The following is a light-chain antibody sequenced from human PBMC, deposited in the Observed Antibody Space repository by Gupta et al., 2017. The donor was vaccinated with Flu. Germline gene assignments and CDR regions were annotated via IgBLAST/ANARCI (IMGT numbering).Light chain of an antibody. V-gene: IGKV3D-15*01. Sequence: ALTRLPATLSVSPGERDTISCRASQSVGSNLARYRQKRGKATRHLTYAASTRPTGIPARFSGSWSGTEFSLTISSMQSGDFAVWYCKPYNNWLTFGGGTKVDIK. CDR2: AAS. J-gene: IGKJ4*01. CDR3: KPYNNWLT. CDR1: QSVGSN.